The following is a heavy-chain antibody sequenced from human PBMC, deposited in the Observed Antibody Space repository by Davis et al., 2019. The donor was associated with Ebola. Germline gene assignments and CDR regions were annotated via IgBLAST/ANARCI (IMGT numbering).Heavy chain of an antibody. V-gene: IGHV3-74*01. D-gene: IGHD3-22*01. CDR1: GFSFSNYW. Sequence: GESLKISCTASGFSFSNYWMHWVRQAPGEGLVWVSRINSDGSSTSYADSVKGRFTISRDNAKNTLYLQMNSLRAEDTAVYYCARAHSSGYYPYYFDYWGQGTLVTVSS. J-gene: IGHJ4*01. CDR2: INSDGSST. CDR3: ARAHSSGYYPYYFDY.